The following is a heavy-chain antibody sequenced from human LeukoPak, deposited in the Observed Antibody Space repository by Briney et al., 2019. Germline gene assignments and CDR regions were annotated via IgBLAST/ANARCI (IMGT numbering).Heavy chain of an antibody. CDR2: INPYSGAI. CDR3: ARDTKSQLLLDY. J-gene: IGHJ4*02. V-gene: IGHV1-2*02. D-gene: IGHD2-2*01. Sequence: ASVKVSCKSSGFIFTDEYIHWVRQAPGQGLEWMGWINPYSGAINYAQKFQGRVTLTRDTSISTAYMELSRLTSGDTAVYYCARDTKSQLLLDYWGQGTLVTVSS. CDR1: GFIFTDEY.